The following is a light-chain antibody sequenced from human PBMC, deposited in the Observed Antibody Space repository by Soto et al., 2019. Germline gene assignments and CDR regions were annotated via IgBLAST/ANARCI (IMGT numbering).Light chain of an antibody. V-gene: IGKV1-33*01. Sequence: DVQMTQSPSSLSASVGDRVTITCQASHDIGTYLNCYQHKPGKAPKLLIFDTSHLATGVPARFSGGGSDTYFTFTSTTLQPEDFAVYYGQQFDSVPLTFGGGTHVEI. CDR1: HDIGTY. CDR3: QQFDSVPLT. CDR2: DTS. J-gene: IGKJ4*01.